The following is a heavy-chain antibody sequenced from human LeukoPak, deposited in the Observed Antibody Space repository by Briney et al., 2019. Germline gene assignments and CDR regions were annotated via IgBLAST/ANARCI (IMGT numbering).Heavy chain of an antibody. Sequence: SETLSLTCTVSGGSITSYYWTWIRQPAGKGLEWIGRIYTSGSTSYNPSLKSRVTISVDTSKNQFSLKLSSVTAADTAVYYCARASYYYDSSGPDDAFDIWGQGTMVTVSS. CDR2: IYTSGST. V-gene: IGHV4-4*07. D-gene: IGHD3-22*01. CDR3: ARASYYYDSSGPDDAFDI. J-gene: IGHJ3*02. CDR1: GGSITSYY.